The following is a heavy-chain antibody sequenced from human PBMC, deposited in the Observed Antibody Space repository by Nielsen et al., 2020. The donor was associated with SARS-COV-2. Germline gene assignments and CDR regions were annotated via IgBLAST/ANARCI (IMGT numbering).Heavy chain of an antibody. CDR2: IYFSGST. Sequence: SETLSLTCAVYGGSFSDNFWSWIRQPPGKGLEWIGSIYFSGSTYYNPSLKSRVTISIDTSKNQFSLKLSSVTGADAAVYYCARYCRSTSCYEKNWFDPWGQGTLVTVSS. CDR1: GGSFSDNF. J-gene: IGHJ5*02. CDR3: ARYCRSTSCYEKNWFDP. V-gene: IGHV4-34*01. D-gene: IGHD2-2*01.